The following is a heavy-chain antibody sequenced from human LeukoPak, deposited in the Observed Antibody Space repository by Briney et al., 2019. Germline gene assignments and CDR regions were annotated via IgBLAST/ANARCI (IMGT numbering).Heavy chain of an antibody. Sequence: QPGRSLRLSCAASGFTFSSYAMHWVRQAPGKGLEWVAVISYDGSNKYYADSVKGRFTISRDNSKNTLYLQMNSLRAEDTAVYYCSPRFWFDPWGQGTLVTVSS. V-gene: IGHV3-30-3*01. D-gene: IGHD4-17*01. J-gene: IGHJ5*02. CDR2: ISYDGSNK. CDR3: SPRFWFDP. CDR1: GFTFSSYA.